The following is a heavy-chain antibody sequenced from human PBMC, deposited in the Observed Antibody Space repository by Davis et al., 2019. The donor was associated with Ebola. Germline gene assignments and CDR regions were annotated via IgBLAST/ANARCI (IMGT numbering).Heavy chain of an antibody. D-gene: IGHD3-16*01. J-gene: IGHJ3*02. CDR2: TYYRSKWYN. CDR3: ARDGARRNAFDI. Sequence: SQTLSLTCAISGDSVSSNSAAWNCIRQSPSRGLEWLGRTYYRSKWYNDYAVSVKSRISINPDTSKNQFSLQLSSVTPEDTAVYYCARDGARRNAFDIWGQGTMVTVSS. CDR1: GDSVSSNSAA. V-gene: IGHV6-1*01.